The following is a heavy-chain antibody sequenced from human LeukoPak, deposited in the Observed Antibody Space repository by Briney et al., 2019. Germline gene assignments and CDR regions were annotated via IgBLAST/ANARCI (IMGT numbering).Heavy chain of an antibody. V-gene: IGHV4-39*01. D-gene: IGHD2-8*01. Sequence: KASETLSLTCTVSGASISISAYYWGWIRQPPGKGLEWIATINYSGSTYYNPSLKSRVTISVDTSNNQFSLKLSSVTAADTAVYYCATTHGVWTFDYWGQGTLVAVSP. CDR1: GASISISAYY. J-gene: IGHJ4*02. CDR3: ATTHGVWTFDY. CDR2: INYSGST.